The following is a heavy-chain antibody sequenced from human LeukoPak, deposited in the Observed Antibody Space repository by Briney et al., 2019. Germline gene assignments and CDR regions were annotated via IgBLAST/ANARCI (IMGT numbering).Heavy chain of an antibody. Sequence: PGGSLRLSCAASGFTFSGSAMHWVRQASGKGLEWVGRIRSKANSYATAYAASVKGRFTISRDDSKNTAYLQMNSLRAEDTAVYYCAKYLFGSYWGQGTLVTVSS. CDR3: AKYLFGSY. D-gene: IGHD3-10*02. CDR2: IRSKANSYAT. J-gene: IGHJ4*02. V-gene: IGHV3-73*01. CDR1: GFTFSGSA.